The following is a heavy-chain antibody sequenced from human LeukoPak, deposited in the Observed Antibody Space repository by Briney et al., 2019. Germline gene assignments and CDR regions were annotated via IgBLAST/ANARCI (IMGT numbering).Heavy chain of an antibody. CDR2: MTYDGSNK. CDR3: AKRETSTPGD. V-gene: IGHV3-30*18. J-gene: IGHJ4*02. Sequence: GRSLRLSCVASGFTFSSYGMHWVRQAPGKGLEWVAAMTYDGSNKNYADSVKGRFTISRDNSKNTLFLQMNSLRPEDTAVYYCAKRETSTPGDWGQGTLVTVSS. CDR1: GFTFSSYG. D-gene: IGHD1-1*01.